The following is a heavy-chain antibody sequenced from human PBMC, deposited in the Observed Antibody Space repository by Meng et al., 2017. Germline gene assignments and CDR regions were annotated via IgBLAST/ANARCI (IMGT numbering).Heavy chain of an antibody. D-gene: IGHD6-6*01. Sequence: VVLWGSGGGLVPPGGSLRLSCVAFGFTFSSYAMSWVRQAPGKGLEWVSAISGSGGSTYYADSVKGRFTISRDNAKNSLYLQMNSLRAEDTAVYYCARGGAARPPDYWGQGTLVTVSS. CDR1: GFTFSSYA. V-gene: IGHV3-23*01. J-gene: IGHJ4*02. CDR2: ISGSGGST. CDR3: ARGGAARPPDY.